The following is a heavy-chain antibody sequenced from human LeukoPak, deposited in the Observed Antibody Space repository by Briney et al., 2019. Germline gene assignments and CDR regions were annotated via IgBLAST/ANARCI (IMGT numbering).Heavy chain of an antibody. V-gene: IGHV1-8*01. Sequence: GASVKVSCKASGYTFTSYDINWVRQATGQGLEWMGWMNPNSGNTGYAQKFQGRVTMTRNTSISTAYMELSSLRSEDTAVYYCARVGSGYSASYYYYYMDVWGKGITVTISS. CDR2: MNPNSGNT. CDR1: GYTFTSYD. CDR3: ARVGSGYSASYYYYYMDV. D-gene: IGHD3-22*01. J-gene: IGHJ6*03.